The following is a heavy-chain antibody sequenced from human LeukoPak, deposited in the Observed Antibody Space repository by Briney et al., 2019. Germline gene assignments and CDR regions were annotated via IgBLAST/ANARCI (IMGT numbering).Heavy chain of an antibody. D-gene: IGHD2-2*02. CDR2: MNPNSGNT. J-gene: IGHJ5*02. V-gene: IGHV1-8*01. CDR1: GYTFTSYD. Sequence: ASVKVSCKASGYTFTSYDINWVRQAPGQGLEWMGWMNPNSGNTGYAQKFQGRVTMTRNTSISTAYMELSSLRSEDTAVYYCARESTAAIRRRHNWFDPWGQGTLVTVSS. CDR3: ARESTAAIRRRHNWFDP.